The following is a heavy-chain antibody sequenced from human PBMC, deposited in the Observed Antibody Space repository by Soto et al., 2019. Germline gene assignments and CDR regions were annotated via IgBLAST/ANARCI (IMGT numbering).Heavy chain of an antibody. CDR2: LNKGGDST. V-gene: IGHV3-23*01. CDR1: GFTLSSYA. CDR3: AKERSYYYAMDG. Sequence: EVQLLESGGGLVQPGGSLRLSCAASGFTLSSYAMSWVRQAPGKGLEWVSGLNKGGDSTYYADSVRGRFNITRDSFKNTVYLQMNSLRVEHTAVYYSAKERSYYYAMDGWGQGTTVTVS. J-gene: IGHJ6*02.